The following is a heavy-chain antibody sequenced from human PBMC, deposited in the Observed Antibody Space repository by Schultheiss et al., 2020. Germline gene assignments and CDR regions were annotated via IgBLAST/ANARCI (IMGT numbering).Heavy chain of an antibody. V-gene: IGHV3-9*01. D-gene: IGHD4-17*01. CDR1: GFTFDDYA. Sequence: GGSLRLSCAASGFTFDDYAMHWVRQAPGKGLEWVSGISWNSGSIGYADSVKGRFTISRDNAKNSLYLQMNSLRAEDTALYYCARDMTTATWAAFDIWGQGTMVTVSS. CDR3: ARDMTTATWAAFDI. J-gene: IGHJ3*02. CDR2: ISWNSGSI.